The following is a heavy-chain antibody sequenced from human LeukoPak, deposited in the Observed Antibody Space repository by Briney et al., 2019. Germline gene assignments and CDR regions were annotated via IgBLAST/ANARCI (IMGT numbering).Heavy chain of an antibody. Sequence: ASVKVSCQASGGTFSSYAISWVREAPGQGLEWMGGIIPIFGTANYAQKFQDTVTITTDESTSTAYMELSSLRSEDTAVYYCAREKPLPGPMSFVPAAPTGAFDIWGQGTMVTVSS. CDR1: GGTFSSYA. CDR3: AREKPLPGPMSFVPAAPTGAFDI. J-gene: IGHJ3*02. CDR2: IIPIFGTA. D-gene: IGHD2-2*01. V-gene: IGHV1-69*05.